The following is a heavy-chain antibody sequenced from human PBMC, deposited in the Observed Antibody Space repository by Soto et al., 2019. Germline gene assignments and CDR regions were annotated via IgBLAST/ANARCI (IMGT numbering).Heavy chain of an antibody. CDR3: AREDTAMVDNSYFYYGMDV. J-gene: IGHJ6*02. CDR1: GFIFSDYT. CDR2: ISDGDTFI. V-gene: IGHV3-21*06. Sequence: GGSLRLSCSASGFIFSDYTMNWVRQAPGKGLEWVSSISDGDTFIYYADSLRGRFTISRDSAKNSVFLQMHSLRAEDSGVYFCAREDTAMVDNSYFYYGMDVWGQGTTVTVSS. D-gene: IGHD5-18*01.